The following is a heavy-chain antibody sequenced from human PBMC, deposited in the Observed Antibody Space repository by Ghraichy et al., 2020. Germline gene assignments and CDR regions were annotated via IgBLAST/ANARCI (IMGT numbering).Heavy chain of an antibody. D-gene: IGHD3-10*01. Sequence: GGSLRLSCAASGFTFSNAWMNWVRQAPGKGLEWVGRIKSKTDGGTTDYAAPVKGRFTISRDDSKNTLYLQMNSLKTEDTAVYYCTADYGSGRYYYYYYYMDVWGKGTTVTVSS. CDR1: GFTFSNAW. J-gene: IGHJ6*03. CDR3: TADYGSGRYYYYYYYMDV. V-gene: IGHV3-15*07. CDR2: IKSKTDGGTT.